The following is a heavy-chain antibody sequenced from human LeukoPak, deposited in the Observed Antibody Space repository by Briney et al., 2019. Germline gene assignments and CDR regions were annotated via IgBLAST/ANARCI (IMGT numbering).Heavy chain of an antibody. Sequence: SGPTLVKPTQTLTLTCTFSGFSLTTTREAVGWVRQPPGKALEWLALIFWDDDKRYSPSLRSRLTITKDTSNNQVVLTLTNVDPVDTGTYYCAHYHLTYFDYWGQGAPVTVSS. V-gene: IGHV2-5*02. CDR3: AHYHLTYFDY. J-gene: IGHJ4*02. CDR2: IFWDDDK. D-gene: IGHD1-14*01. CDR1: GFSLTTTREA.